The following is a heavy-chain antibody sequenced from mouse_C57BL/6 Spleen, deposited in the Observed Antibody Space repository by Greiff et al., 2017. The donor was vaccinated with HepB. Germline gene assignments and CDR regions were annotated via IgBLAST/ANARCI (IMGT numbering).Heavy chain of an antibody. CDR1: GFTFSSYA. Sequence: EVKLMESGGGLVKPGGSLKLSCAASGFTFSSYAMSWVRQTPEKRLEWVATISDGGSYTYYPDNVKGRFTISRDNAKNNLYLQMSHLKSEDTAMYYCAREAYYGSSDGGFDYWGQGTTLTVSS. D-gene: IGHD1-1*01. V-gene: IGHV5-4*01. J-gene: IGHJ2*01. CDR2: ISDGGSYT. CDR3: AREAYYGSSDGGFDY.